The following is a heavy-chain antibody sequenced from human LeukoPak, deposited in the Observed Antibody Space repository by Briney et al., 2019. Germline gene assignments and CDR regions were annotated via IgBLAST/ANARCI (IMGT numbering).Heavy chain of an antibody. Sequence: ASVKVSCKASGYTFTGYYMLWVRQAPGQGLEWMGWINPNSGGTNYAQKFQGRVTMTRDTSISTAYMELSRLRSDDTAVYYCASLYGSGSYPVDYWGQGTLVTVSS. V-gene: IGHV1-2*02. CDR3: ASLYGSGSYPVDY. D-gene: IGHD3-10*01. CDR2: INPNSGGT. CDR1: GYTFTGYY. J-gene: IGHJ4*02.